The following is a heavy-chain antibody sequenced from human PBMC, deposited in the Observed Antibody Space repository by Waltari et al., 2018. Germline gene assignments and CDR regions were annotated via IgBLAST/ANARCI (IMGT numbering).Heavy chain of an antibody. D-gene: IGHD6-19*01. CDR1: GFPFSDHL. J-gene: IGHJ4*02. CDR2: SRNKVNSYTR. Sequence: EVQLVESGGGLVQPGGSLRLSCVASGFPFSDHLMDWGRLAPGKGLEWVGRSRNKVNSYTREYAASVKDRFIISRDESENSLLLQMGSLKPEDTAVYYCARALDRNGWYNDYWGQGTLVTVSS. CDR3: ARALDRNGWYNDY. V-gene: IGHV3-72*01.